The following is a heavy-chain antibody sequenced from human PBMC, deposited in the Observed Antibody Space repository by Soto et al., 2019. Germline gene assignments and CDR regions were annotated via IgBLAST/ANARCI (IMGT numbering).Heavy chain of an antibody. CDR3: ATLGATLGRDAFDI. CDR2: ISSSSSYI. J-gene: IGHJ3*02. D-gene: IGHD1-26*01. V-gene: IGHV3-21*01. Sequence: EVQLVESGGGLVKPGGSLRLSCAASGFTFSSYSMNWVRQAPGKGLEWVSSISSSSSYIYYADSVKGRFTISRDNAKNSLYLQMTSLRAEDTAVYYCATLGATLGRDAFDIWGQGTMVTVSS. CDR1: GFTFSSYS.